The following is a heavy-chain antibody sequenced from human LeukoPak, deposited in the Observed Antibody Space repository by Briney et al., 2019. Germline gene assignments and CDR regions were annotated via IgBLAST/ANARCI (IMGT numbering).Heavy chain of an antibody. D-gene: IGHD3-10*01. CDR2: IGTAGDT. Sequence: GGSLRLSCAASGFTFSSYDMHWVRQATGKGLEWVSAIGTAGDTYYPGSVKGRFTISRDNAKNSLYLQMNSLRAEDTALYYCAKDMAYGSGTQIDYWGQGTLVTVSS. CDR3: AKDMAYGSGTQIDY. J-gene: IGHJ4*02. V-gene: IGHV3-13*01. CDR1: GFTFSSYD.